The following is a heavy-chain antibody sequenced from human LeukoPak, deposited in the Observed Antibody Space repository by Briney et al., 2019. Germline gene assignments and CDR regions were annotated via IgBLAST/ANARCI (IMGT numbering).Heavy chain of an antibody. D-gene: IGHD6-19*01. J-gene: IGHJ4*02. CDR1: GASMSSYY. CDR3: ARHGGGWSFDY. Sequence: SETLSLTCTVSGASMSSYYWSWIRQPPGKGLEWIAYIYDSGSTNYNPSLKSRVTTSVDTSKNQFSLMLSSVPAADTAVYFCARHGGGWSFDYWGQGTLVTVSS. V-gene: IGHV4-59*08. CDR2: IYDSGST.